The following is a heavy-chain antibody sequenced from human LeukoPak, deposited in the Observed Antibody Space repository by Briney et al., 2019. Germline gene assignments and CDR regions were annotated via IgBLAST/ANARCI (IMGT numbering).Heavy chain of an antibody. Sequence: SVKVSCKASGGTFSSYAISWVRQAPGQGLEWMGGIIPIFGTANYAQKFQGRVTITADESTSTAYMELSSLRSEDTAVYYCARGAPPGIIAAARGAFDIWGQGTMVTVSS. V-gene: IGHV1-69*01. J-gene: IGHJ3*02. CDR3: ARGAPPGIIAAARGAFDI. D-gene: IGHD6-13*01. CDR1: GGTFSSYA. CDR2: IIPIFGTA.